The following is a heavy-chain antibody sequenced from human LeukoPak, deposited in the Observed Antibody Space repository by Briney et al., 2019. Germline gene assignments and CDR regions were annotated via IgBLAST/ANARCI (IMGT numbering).Heavy chain of an antibody. CDR1: GFTFSSYA. D-gene: IGHD2-2*01. Sequence: QSGGSLRLSRAASGFTFSSYAMSWVRQAPGKGLEWVSAISGSGGSTYYADSVKGRFTISRDNSKNTLYLQMNSLRAEDTAVYYCARDLRPRTLDIWGQGTMVTVSS. J-gene: IGHJ3*02. CDR2: ISGSGGST. V-gene: IGHV3-23*01. CDR3: ARDLRPRTLDI.